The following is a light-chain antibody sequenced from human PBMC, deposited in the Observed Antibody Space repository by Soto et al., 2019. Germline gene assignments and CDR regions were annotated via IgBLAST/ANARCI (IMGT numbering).Light chain of an antibody. Sequence: QSVLTQPPSVSGAPGQRVTISCTGKTSNIGAGYDVHWYQQLPETAPKLLIYGNSNRPSGVPDRFSASKSGTSASLAITGLQAEDEADYYCQSYDSSLSVVFGGGTKVTV. V-gene: IGLV1-40*01. J-gene: IGLJ3*02. CDR2: GNS. CDR1: TSNIGAGYD. CDR3: QSYDSSLSVV.